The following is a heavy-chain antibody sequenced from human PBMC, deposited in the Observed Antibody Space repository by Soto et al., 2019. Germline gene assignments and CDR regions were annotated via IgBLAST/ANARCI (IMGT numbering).Heavy chain of an antibody. Sequence: QVQLVQSGAEVKKPGASVKVSCKASGYTFTSYGISWVRQAPGQGLEWMGWISAYNGNTNYAQKLQGRVTMTTDTSTSTGYMELRSLRSDDTAVYYCARDFGGYEWRSTGGFSWGQGTLVTVSS. CDR1: GYTFTSYG. CDR3: ARDFGGYEWRSTGGFS. CDR2: ISAYNGNT. V-gene: IGHV1-18*01. D-gene: IGHD5-12*01. J-gene: IGHJ5*02.